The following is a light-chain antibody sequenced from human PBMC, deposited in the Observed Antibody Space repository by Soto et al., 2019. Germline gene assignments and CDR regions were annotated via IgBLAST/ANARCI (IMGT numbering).Light chain of an antibody. J-gene: IGLJ3*02. V-gene: IGLV2-14*03. CDR1: SSDIGIYNY. CDR3: TSFTTTNIWV. CDR2: EVS. Sequence: QSVLTQPASVSGSPGQSITISCTGTSSDIGIYNYVSWYQQHPGKAPKLIICEVSNRPSGVSSRFSGSKSGNTASLTISGLRAEDEADYHCTSFTTTNIWVFGGGTKVTVL.